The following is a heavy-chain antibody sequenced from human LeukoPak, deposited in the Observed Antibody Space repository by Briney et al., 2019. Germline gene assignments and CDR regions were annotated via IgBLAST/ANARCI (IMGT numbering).Heavy chain of an antibody. CDR2: INHSGST. Sequence: PSETLSLTCAVYGESFSDYYWSWIRQPPGKGLEWIGEINHSGSTNYSPSLKSRVTISVNTSKNQFSLKLISVTAADTAVYYCARDHGTSGAFDIWGQGTMVTVSS. CDR3: ARDHGTSGAFDI. D-gene: IGHD3-10*01. CDR1: GESFSDYY. J-gene: IGHJ3*02. V-gene: IGHV4-34*01.